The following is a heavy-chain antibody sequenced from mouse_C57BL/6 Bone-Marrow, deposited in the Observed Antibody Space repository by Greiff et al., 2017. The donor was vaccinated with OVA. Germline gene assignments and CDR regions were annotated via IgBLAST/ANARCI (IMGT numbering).Heavy chain of an antibody. V-gene: IGHV1-69*01. Sequence: VQLQQSGAELVMPGASVKLSCKASGYTFTSYWMHWVQQRPGQGLEWIGEIDPSDSYTNYNQKFKGKSTLTVDKSSSSAYMQLSSLASEDSAVYYCARWGAYWGQGTLVTVSA. CDR3: ARWGAY. CDR2: IDPSDSYT. J-gene: IGHJ3*01. CDR1: GYTFTSYW.